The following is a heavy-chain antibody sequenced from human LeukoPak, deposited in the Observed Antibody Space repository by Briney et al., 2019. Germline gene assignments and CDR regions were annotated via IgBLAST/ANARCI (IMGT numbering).Heavy chain of an antibody. J-gene: IGHJ4*02. D-gene: IGHD3-10*01. Sequence: PGGSLRLSCAASGFTFSSYSMNWVRQAPGKGLEWVSSISSSSSYIYYADSVKGRFTISRDNSKNTLYLQMNSLRAEDTAVYYCAKDLPNMVRQIPTPPPSPDYWGQGTLVTVSS. CDR2: ISSSSSYI. CDR1: GFTFSSYS. V-gene: IGHV3-21*04. CDR3: AKDLPNMVRQIPTPPPSPDY.